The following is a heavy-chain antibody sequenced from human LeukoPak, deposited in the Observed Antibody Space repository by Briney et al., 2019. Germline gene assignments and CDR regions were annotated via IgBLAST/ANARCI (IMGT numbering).Heavy chain of an antibody. CDR3: ARDSGSYLQPTDY. V-gene: IGHV3-23*01. CDR1: GFTFSTYA. J-gene: IGHJ4*02. Sequence: GGSLRLSCAASGFTFSTYAMTWVRQAPGKGLEWFSSITANGGSTYYADSVEGRFTISRDNSKNTLYLQMNSLRADDTAVYHCARDSGSYLQPTDYWGQGTLVTVSS. CDR2: ITANGGST. D-gene: IGHD1-26*01.